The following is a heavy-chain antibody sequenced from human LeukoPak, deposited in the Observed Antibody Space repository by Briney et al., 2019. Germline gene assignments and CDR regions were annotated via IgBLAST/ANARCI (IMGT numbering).Heavy chain of an antibody. J-gene: IGHJ4*02. CDR1: GGSISGYY. CDR2: IHYTGAT. D-gene: IGHD3-9*01. CDR3: ARGNILSGYCFDF. Sequence: PSETLSLTCAVYGGSISGYYWSWIRQPPGKGLEWVGEIHYTGATSYNPSLKSRATISIDTSKNRLSLKLGSVTAADTAVYYCARGNILSGYCFDFWGQGALVTVSS. V-gene: IGHV4-34*01.